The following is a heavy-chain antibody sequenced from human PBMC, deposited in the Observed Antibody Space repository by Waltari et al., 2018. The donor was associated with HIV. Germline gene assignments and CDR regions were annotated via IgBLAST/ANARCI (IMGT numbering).Heavy chain of an antibody. V-gene: IGHV1-24*01. CDR3: ATGGGTTSIQLYDLDV. Sequence: QVQLIQSGAEVKKPGAEVKVSCKVFGYNLTELSMHWVRQAPGKGLEWMGGFDPEDDETIYAQKFQGRVTMTEDTSTDSANMELSSLTSEDTAVYYCATGGGTTSIQLYDLDVWGQGTTVTVSS. CDR2: FDPEDDET. CDR1: GYNLTELS. D-gene: IGHD1-26*01. J-gene: IGHJ6*02.